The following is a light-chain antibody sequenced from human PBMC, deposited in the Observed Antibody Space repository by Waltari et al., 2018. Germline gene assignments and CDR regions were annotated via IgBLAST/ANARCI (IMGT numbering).Light chain of an antibody. CDR1: QDVRNF. Sequence: SQLTQSPSSVSASVGDRVTITCRASQDVRNFLAWYQQKPGETPRLLIFDASSLHEGVPERFRGSGSGTDFSLTISSLQPEDYATYYCQQLYSDPFTFGPGTKVDV. V-gene: IGKV1-9*01. J-gene: IGKJ3*01. CDR3: QQLYSDPFT. CDR2: DAS.